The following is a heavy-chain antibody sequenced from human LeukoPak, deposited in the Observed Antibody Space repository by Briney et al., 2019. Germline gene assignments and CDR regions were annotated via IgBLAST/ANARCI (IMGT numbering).Heavy chain of an antibody. J-gene: IGHJ4*02. CDR3: ARDPSRSWWGYFDY. CDR2: FSESSGSA. Sequence: GGSLRLSCVASGFTLSSHAMSWVRQAPGKGLEWISTFSESSGSAHYADSVKGRFTISRDISKNTLYLQMNSLRAEDTAVYYCARDPSRSWWGYFDYWGQGALVTVSS. V-gene: IGHV3-23*01. D-gene: IGHD6-13*01. CDR1: GFTLSSHA.